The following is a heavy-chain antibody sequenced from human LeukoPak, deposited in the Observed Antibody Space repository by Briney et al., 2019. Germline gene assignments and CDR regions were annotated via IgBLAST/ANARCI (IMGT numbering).Heavy chain of an antibody. J-gene: IGHJ4*02. V-gene: IGHV3-11*01. CDR2: ISSSGSTI. CDR3: ARDLHSMVRGTRWVDY. Sequence: GGSLRLSCAASGFTFSDYYMSWIRQAPGKGLEWVSYISSSGSTIYYADSVKGRFTISRDNAKNSLYLQMNSPRAEDTAVYYCARDLHSMVRGTRWVDYWGQGTLVTVSS. CDR1: GFTFSDYY. D-gene: IGHD3-10*01.